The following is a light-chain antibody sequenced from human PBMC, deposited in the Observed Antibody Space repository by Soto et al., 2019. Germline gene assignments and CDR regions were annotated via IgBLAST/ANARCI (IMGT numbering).Light chain of an antibody. CDR3: SSYAGSNNVV. J-gene: IGLJ2*01. CDR1: SSDVGGYNY. V-gene: IGLV2-8*01. CDR2: EVS. Sequence: QSVLTQPPSASGSPGQSVTMSCTGTSSDVGGYNYVSWYQQHPGKAPKLMIYEVSKRPSGVPDRFSGSKSGNTASLTVSGLQAEDAADYYCSSYAGSNNVVFGGGTKLTVL.